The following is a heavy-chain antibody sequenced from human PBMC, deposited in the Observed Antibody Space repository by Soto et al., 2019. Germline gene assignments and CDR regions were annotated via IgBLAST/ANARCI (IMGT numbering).Heavy chain of an antibody. Sequence: SETLSLTCTVSSGSISSSSYYWGWIRQPPGKGLEWIGSIYYSGSTYYNPSLKSRVTISVDTSKNQFSLKLSSVTAADTAVYYCARRQFSITFGGVIVIPDRWFDPWGQGTLVTVSS. V-gene: IGHV4-39*01. CDR2: IYYSGST. CDR3: ARRQFSITFGGVIVIPDRWFDP. J-gene: IGHJ5*02. D-gene: IGHD3-16*02. CDR1: SGSISSSSYY.